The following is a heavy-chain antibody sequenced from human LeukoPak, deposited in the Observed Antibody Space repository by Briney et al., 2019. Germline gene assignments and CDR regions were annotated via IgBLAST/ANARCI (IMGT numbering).Heavy chain of an antibody. Sequence: GGSLRLSCAASGFTFSSYAMHWVRQAPGKGLEWVAVISYDGSNKYYADSVKGRFTISRDTSKNTLYLQMNSLRAEDTAVYYCAKGVSRGYSYGIDYWGQGTLVTVSS. CDR2: ISYDGSNK. D-gene: IGHD5-18*01. CDR3: AKGVSRGYSYGIDY. CDR1: GFTFSSYA. V-gene: IGHV3-30-3*01. J-gene: IGHJ4*02.